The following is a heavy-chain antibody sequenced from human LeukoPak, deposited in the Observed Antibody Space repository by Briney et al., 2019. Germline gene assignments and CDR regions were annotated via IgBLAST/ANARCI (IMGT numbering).Heavy chain of an antibody. D-gene: IGHD2-2*01. J-gene: IGHJ6*03. CDR3: ARGLGYCSSTSCKRYYYYMDV. V-gene: IGHV4-34*01. CDR2: INHRGST. Sequence: SETLSLTCAVYGGSFSGYYWSWIRQPPAKGLEWIGEINHRGSTNYNPSLKSRVTISVDTSKNQFSLKLSSVTAADTAVYYCARGLGYCSSTSCKRYYYYMDVWGKGTTVTVSS. CDR1: GGSFSGYY.